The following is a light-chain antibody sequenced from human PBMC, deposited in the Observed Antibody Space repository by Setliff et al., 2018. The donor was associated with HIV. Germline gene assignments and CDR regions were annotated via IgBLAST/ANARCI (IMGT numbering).Light chain of an antibody. Sequence: SYELTQPPSVSVAPGKTARITCGGNNIGSKSVHWYQQKPGQAPVLVISYDSDRPSGTPERFSGSNSGNTATLTISRVEAGDEADYYCQVWDSSSDHPYVFGTGTKVTVL. J-gene: IGLJ1*01. CDR3: QVWDSSSDHPYV. V-gene: IGLV3-21*04. CDR1: NIGSKS. CDR2: YDS.